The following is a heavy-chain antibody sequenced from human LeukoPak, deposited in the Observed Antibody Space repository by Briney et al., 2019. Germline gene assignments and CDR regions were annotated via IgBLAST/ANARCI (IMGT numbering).Heavy chain of an antibody. D-gene: IGHD7-27*01. Sequence: ASVTVSCTASGYTFTAYYMHWVRQAPGQGLEWMGWINPNSGGTNYAQKFQDRVTMTRDTSISTAYMELTRLTSDDPAVYYCARDLTGSSRGWGQGTLVTVSS. J-gene: IGHJ4*02. CDR1: GYTFTAYY. CDR3: ARDLTGSSRG. V-gene: IGHV1-2*02. CDR2: INPNSGGT.